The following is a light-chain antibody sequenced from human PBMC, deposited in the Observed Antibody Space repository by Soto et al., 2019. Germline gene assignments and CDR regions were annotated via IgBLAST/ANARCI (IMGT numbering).Light chain of an antibody. CDR1: QSISTS. J-gene: IGKJ1*01. V-gene: IGKV1-5*01. CDR3: PEFYSNR. CDR2: HAS. Sequence: IQRTPSTYTLSSSVGDRFSITCRASQSISTSLTWYQQKPGKAPKLLIYHASSLESGVPSRFSGSGSGTDFTLSISSLQPEDIASYYCPEFYSNRFGHVAKVDIK.